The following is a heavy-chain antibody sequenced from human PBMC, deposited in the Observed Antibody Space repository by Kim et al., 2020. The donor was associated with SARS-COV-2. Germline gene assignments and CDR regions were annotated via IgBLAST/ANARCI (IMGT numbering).Heavy chain of an antibody. CDR1: GFTLSSYW. CDR3: ARGHLGELSSNDY. Sequence: GGSLRLSCAASGFTLSSYWMHWVRQAPGKGLVWVSRINSDGSRISYADSVKGRFTISRDNAKNTLYLQMNSLRAEDTAVYYCARGHLGELSSNDYWGQGTLVTVSS. D-gene: IGHD3-16*02. CDR2: INSDGSRI. J-gene: IGHJ4*02. V-gene: IGHV3-74*01.